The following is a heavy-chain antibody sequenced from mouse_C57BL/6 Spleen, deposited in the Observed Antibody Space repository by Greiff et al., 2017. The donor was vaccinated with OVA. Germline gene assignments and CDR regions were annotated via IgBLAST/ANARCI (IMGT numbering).Heavy chain of an antibody. D-gene: IGHD1-1*01. J-gene: IGHJ1*03. CDR3: ARKGIYYYGSSYSYWYFDV. CDR1: GFSLTSYA. Sequence: VQGVESGPGLVAPSQSLSITCTVSGFSLTSYAISWVRQPPGKGLEWLGVIWTGGGTNYNSALKSRLSISKDNSKSQVFLKMNSLQTDDTARYYCARKGIYYYGSSYSYWYFDVWGTGTTVTVSS. CDR2: IWTGGGT. V-gene: IGHV2-9-1*01.